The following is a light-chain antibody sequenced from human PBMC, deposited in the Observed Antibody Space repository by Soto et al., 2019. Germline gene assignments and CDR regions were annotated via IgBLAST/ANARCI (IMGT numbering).Light chain of an antibody. V-gene: IGLV2-14*01. J-gene: IGLJ2*01. CDR1: SSDVGSYNY. CDR2: EVS. CDR3: SSYTTSSTLL. Sequence: QSVLTQPASVSGSPGQSITISCTGTSSDVGSYNYVSWYQQHPGKAPKLMIYEVSNRPSGVSNRFSGSKSGYTASLTISGLQADDEADYYCSSYTTSSTLLFGGGTKVTVL.